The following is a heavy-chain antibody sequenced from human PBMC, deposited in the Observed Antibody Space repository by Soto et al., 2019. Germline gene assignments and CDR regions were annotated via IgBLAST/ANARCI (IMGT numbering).Heavy chain of an antibody. Sequence: KSSETLSLTCAVSGHSISSGYYWGWIRQTPGKGLEWIASIYHSGSTYYNPSLRSRVTISVDTSKNQFSLKLTSVTAADTAVYYCARGAATVTPGWFDPWGQGIMVTVSS. J-gene: IGHJ5*02. CDR2: IYHSGST. CDR3: ARGAATVTPGWFDP. CDR1: GHSISSGYY. V-gene: IGHV4-38-2*01. D-gene: IGHD4-17*01.